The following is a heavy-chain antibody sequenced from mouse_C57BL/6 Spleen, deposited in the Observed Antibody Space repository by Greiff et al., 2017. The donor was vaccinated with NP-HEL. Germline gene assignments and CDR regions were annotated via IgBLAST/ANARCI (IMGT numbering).Heavy chain of an antibody. V-gene: IGHV1-42*01. CDR1: GYSFTGYY. CDR3: ARMGLTGYFDY. CDR2: INPSTGGT. J-gene: IGHJ2*01. D-gene: IGHD4-1*01. Sequence: VQLQQSGPELVKPGASVKISCKASGYSFTGYYMNWVKQSPEKSLEWIGEINPSTGGTTYNQKFKAKATLTVDKSSSTAYMQLKSLTSEDSAVYYCARMGLTGYFDYWGQGTTLTVSS.